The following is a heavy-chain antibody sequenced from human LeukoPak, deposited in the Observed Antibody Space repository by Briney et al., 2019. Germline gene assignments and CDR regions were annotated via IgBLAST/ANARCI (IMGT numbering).Heavy chain of an antibody. J-gene: IGHJ1*01. D-gene: IGHD2-15*01. Sequence: SETLSLTCTVSGGSISSYYWSRIRQPPGKGLEWIGYIYYSGTTNYNPSLKSRVTISVDTSKNQFSPKLSSVTAADTAVYYCAREDYCSGGSCYSGYFQHWGQGTLVTVSS. V-gene: IGHV4-59*01. CDR2: IYYSGTT. CDR1: GGSISSYY. CDR3: AREDYCSGGSCYSGYFQH.